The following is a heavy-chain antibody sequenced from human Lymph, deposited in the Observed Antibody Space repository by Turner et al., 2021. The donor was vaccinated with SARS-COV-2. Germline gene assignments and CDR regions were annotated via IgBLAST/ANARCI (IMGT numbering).Heavy chain of an antibody. CDR3: GGPYSGSYSAYFDY. CDR1: GFTCSGYA. J-gene: IGHJ4*02. Sequence: QVQLVASGGGVVQPGRSLRLSCAASGFTCSGYAMPGVRQAPGKGLEWVAVRTYDGSNKYYTYSVKGRFTISRDNSKNTLYLQMHSLRAEDTAVFYCGGPYSGSYSAYFDYWGQGTLVTVSS. V-gene: IGHV3-30*04. CDR2: RTYDGSNK. D-gene: IGHD1-26*01.